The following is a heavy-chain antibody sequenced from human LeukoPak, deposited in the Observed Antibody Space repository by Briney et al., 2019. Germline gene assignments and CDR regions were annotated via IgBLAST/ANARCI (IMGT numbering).Heavy chain of an antibody. CDR1: GFRFGDYA. V-gene: IGHV3-49*04. Sequence: GSLILSCASSGFRFGDYAMSWVRQAPGKGLEWVGFIRSKAYGGTTEYAASVKGRLTISRDDSKSIDYLQMNSLKTEYTAVYYCGRVLYSSTSYYYYGMDVWGQGTTVTVSS. J-gene: IGHJ6*02. CDR3: GRVLYSSTSYYYYGMDV. CDR2: IRSKAYGGTT. D-gene: IGHD6-6*01.